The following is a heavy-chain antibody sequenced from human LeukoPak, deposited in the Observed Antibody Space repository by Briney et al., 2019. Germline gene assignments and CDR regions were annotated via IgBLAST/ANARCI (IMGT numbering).Heavy chain of an antibody. J-gene: IGHJ4*02. CDR2: IYWDDDK. CDR1: GFSLSTSGVG. CDR3: AHRPVYPSGSYYFDY. Sequence: EPGPTLVNPTQTLTLTCTFSGFSLSTSGVGVGWIRQPPGKALEWLVLIYWDDDKRYSPSLKSRLTITKDTSKNQVVLTMTNMDPVDTAAYYCAHRPVYPSGSYYFDYWGQGTLVTVSS. V-gene: IGHV2-5*02. D-gene: IGHD5-12*01.